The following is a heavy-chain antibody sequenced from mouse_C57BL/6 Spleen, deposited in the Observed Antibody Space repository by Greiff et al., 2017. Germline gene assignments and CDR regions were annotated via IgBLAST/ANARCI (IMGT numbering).Heavy chain of an antibody. CDR2: INPNNGGT. J-gene: IGHJ3*01. V-gene: IGHV1-26*01. Sequence: EVQLQQSGPELVKPGASVKISCKASGYTFTDYYMNWVKQSHGKSLEWIGDINPNNGGTSYNQKFKGKATLTVDKYSSTAYMELRSLTSEDSAVYYCARSNYGSSPFAYWGQGTLVTVSA. CDR3: ARSNYGSSPFAY. CDR1: GYTFTDYY. D-gene: IGHD1-1*01.